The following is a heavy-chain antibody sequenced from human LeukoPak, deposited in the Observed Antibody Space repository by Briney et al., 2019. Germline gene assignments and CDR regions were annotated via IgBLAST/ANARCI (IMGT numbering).Heavy chain of an antibody. CDR1: GGSMNNYY. CDR3: AREMVTVSMRLFDF. Sequence: SETLSLTCTVSGGSMNNYYWTWIRQPPGKGLEWIGYIYNSGTTNYNPSLKSRVIISVDTSKNQFSLKVTSVTAADTAVYYCAREMVTVSMRLFDFWGQGTLVTVSS. D-gene: IGHD5-18*01. J-gene: IGHJ4*02. CDR2: IYNSGTT. V-gene: IGHV4-59*12.